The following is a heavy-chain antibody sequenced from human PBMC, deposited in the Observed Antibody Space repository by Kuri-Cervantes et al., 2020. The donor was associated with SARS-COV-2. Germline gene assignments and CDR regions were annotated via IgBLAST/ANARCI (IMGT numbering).Heavy chain of an antibody. CDR2: INPNSGGT. J-gene: IGHJ4*02. CDR3: ATTFAFLMGATYDY. CDR1: GYTFTGYY. V-gene: IGHV1-2*02. Sequence: ASVKVSCKASGYTFTGYYMHWVRQAPGQGLEWMGWINPNSGGTIYAQKFQGRVTMTEDTSTDTAYMELSSLRSEDTAVYYCATTFAFLMGATYDYWGQGTLVTVSS. D-gene: IGHD1-26*01.